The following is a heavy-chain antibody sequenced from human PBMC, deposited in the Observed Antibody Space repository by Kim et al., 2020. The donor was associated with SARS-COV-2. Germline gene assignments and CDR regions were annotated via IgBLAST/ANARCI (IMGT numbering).Heavy chain of an antibody. V-gene: IGHV5-51*01. CDR1: GYSFTSYW. J-gene: IGHJ4*02. D-gene: IGHD6-13*01. CDR2: IYPGDSDT. Sequence: GESLKISCKGSGYSFTSYWIGWVRQMPGKGLEWMGIIYPGDSDTRYSPSFQGQVTISADKSISTAYLQWSSLKASDTAMYYCARSPWIAAAGQAFDYWGQGTLVTVSS. CDR3: ARSPWIAAAGQAFDY.